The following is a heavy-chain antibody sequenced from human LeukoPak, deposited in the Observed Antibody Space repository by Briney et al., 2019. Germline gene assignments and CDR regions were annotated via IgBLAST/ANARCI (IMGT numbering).Heavy chain of an antibody. CDR1: GYTFTGHY. V-gene: IGHV1-2*06. CDR2: INPNSGGT. D-gene: IGHD3-9*01. CDR3: ARDLRLRYFDWLGY. J-gene: IGHJ4*02. Sequence: GASVKVSCKAYGYTFTGHYMHWVRQAPGQGLEWMGRINPNSGGTNYAQKFQGRVTMTRDTSISTAYMELSRLRSDDTAVYYCARDLRLRYFDWLGYWGQGTLVTVSS.